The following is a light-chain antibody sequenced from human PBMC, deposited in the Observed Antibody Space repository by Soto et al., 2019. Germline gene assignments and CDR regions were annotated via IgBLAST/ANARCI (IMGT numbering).Light chain of an antibody. Sequence: QSALTQARSVSGSPGQSCTVSCIGNISDVCDYNSVSWYQQHPGKAPKLRIYDVSKRPSGVPDRFSGSKYGNTASLTISGLQAEDEADYYCCSYVGGYSYIFGIGTKVTV. CDR1: ISDVCDYNS. CDR2: DVS. V-gene: IGLV2-11*01. J-gene: IGLJ1*01. CDR3: CSYVGGYSYI.